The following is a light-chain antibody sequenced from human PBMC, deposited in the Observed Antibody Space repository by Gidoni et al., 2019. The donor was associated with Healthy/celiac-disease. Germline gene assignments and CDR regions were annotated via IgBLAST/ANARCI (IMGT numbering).Light chain of an antibody. V-gene: IGKV3D-15*01. Sequence: EIVMTQSPATPSVSPGERATLSCRASQSVSSNLAWYQQKPGQAPRRLINGASTSATSIPAKFSGSRSGTAFSPTISSRQSEDVAAEYCQQYNSRSPWTFGHGTKVDIK. CDR2: GAS. J-gene: IGKJ1*01. CDR1: QSVSSN. CDR3: QQYNSRSPWT.